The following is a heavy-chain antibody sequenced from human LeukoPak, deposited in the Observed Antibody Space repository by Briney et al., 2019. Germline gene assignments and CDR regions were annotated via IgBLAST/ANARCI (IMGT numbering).Heavy chain of an antibody. J-gene: IGHJ1*01. CDR3: ARDSGFWLF. CDR2: IYSTGST. D-gene: IGHD3-22*01. CDR1: GDSITSGTYY. Sequence: PSETLSLTCTVSGDSITSGTYYWGWIRQTPGKGLEWIGNIYSTGSTSFNPSFKSRITMLVDTSKNQFSLKLNSVTAADTAVYFCARDSGFWLFWGQGTLVTVSS. V-gene: IGHV4-39*07.